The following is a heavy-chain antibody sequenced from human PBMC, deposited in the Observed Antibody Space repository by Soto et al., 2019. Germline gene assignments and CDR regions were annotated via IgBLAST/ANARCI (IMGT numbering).Heavy chain of an antibody. CDR1: GGSISTTGYY. D-gene: IGHD3-3*01. Sequence: PSETLSLTCTVSGGSISTTGYYWGWVRQPPGKGLEWIGSMYQSGSTYFNPSLKSRITMSVDTSKNQVSLNLSSVTAADTALYYSARLTFKEEFWSGYYIGQTYYYTLDVWGQGTTVTVSS. CDR3: ARLTFKEEFWSGYYIGQTYYYTLDV. V-gene: IGHV4-39*01. CDR2: MYQSGST. J-gene: IGHJ6*02.